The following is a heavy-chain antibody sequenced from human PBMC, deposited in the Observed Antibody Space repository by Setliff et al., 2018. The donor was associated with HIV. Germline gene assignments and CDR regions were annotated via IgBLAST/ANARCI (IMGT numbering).Heavy chain of an antibody. CDR1: GYTFTDYY. Sequence: ASVKVSCKASGYTFTDYYIHWVRQAPGQGLEWMGWINSASGGTNYAQNFQGRVTVTRDTSINTAYVELSSLKSDDTAVYYCARDYLHVFDIWGQGTMVTVS. CDR3: ARDYLHVFDI. J-gene: IGHJ3*02. V-gene: IGHV1-2*02. CDR2: INSASGGT.